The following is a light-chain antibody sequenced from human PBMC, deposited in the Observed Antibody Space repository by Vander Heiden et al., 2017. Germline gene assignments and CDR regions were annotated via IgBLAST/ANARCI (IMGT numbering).Light chain of an antibody. CDR1: RSVDSY. Sequence: PATLALSPGERATLSCRPNRSVDSYLVWYQQKPGQAPRVLIYDASNRATGIPARFSGSGSGTDFSLTISSLEAEDFAVYYCQQRTKWPLTFGGGTKVEIK. CDR3: QQRTKWPLT. V-gene: IGKV3-11*01. J-gene: IGKJ4*01. CDR2: DAS.